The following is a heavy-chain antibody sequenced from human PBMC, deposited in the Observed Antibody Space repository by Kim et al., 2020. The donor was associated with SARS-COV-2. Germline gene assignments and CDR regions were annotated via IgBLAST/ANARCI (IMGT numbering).Heavy chain of an antibody. CDR1: GYSFTNYW. J-gene: IGHJ4*02. D-gene: IGHD3-10*01. Sequence: GESLKISCKASGYSFTNYWIGWVRQLPGKGLEWMGIIYPGDSDTRYSLSFEGQVTISADKSITTAHLHWSSLKASDTAMYYCARLNQEGGNTQYGDYWGQGTQVTVSS. CDR2: IYPGDSDT. CDR3: ARLNQEGGNTQYGDY. V-gene: IGHV5-51*01.